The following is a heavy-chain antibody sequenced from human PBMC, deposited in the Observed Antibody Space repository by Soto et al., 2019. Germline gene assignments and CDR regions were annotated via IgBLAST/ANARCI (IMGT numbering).Heavy chain of an antibody. J-gene: IGHJ4*02. Sequence: ASVKVSCKVSGYTLTELSMHWVRQAPGKGLEWMGYFDPEDGETTYAQKFQGRVTMTKDTSTDTAYMELSSLRSEDTAVYYCATRFCGGECFRFDYWGQGTLVTVSS. V-gene: IGHV1-24*01. CDR3: ATRFCGGECFRFDY. D-gene: IGHD2-21*01. CDR2: FDPEDGET. CDR1: GYTLTELS.